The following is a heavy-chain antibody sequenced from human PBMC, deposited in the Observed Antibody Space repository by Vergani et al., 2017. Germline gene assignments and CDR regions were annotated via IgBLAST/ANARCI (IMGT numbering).Heavy chain of an antibody. Sequence: QVQLVESGGGVVQPGRSLRLSCAASGFTLSSYCMHWVRQAPGKGLEWVAVIWYDGINKYYADSVKGRFTISRHNSKNTLYLQWNSLRAEDTAVYYCARSDGSTTHHFDYWGQGTLVTVSS. J-gene: IGHJ4*02. V-gene: IGHV3-33*01. CDR2: IWYDGINK. CDR1: GFTLSSYC. D-gene: IGHD2-2*01. CDR3: ARSDGSTTHHFDY.